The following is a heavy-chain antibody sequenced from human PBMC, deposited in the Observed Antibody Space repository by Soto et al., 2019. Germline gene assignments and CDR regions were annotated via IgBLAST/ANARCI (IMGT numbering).Heavy chain of an antibody. CDR3: ASLYGGTSGKFDY. Sequence: QVQLVQSGAEVKRPGSSVKVSCKASGDSFSRSTFSWVRQAPGQGLEWMGRFIPMLGIANYAQTFQGRVTITADKTPSTAYMDLSSLRSEDTAVYYCASLYGGTSGKFDYWGQGTLVTVSS. V-gene: IGHV1-69*02. D-gene: IGHD1-1*01. J-gene: IGHJ4*02. CDR2: FIPMLGIA. CDR1: GDSFSRST.